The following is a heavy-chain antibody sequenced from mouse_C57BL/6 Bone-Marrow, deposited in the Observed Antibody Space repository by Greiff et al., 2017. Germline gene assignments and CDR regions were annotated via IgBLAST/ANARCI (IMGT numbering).Heavy chain of an antibody. J-gene: IGHJ2*01. CDR3: ASVAIYFDY. V-gene: IGHV1-82*01. CDR2: IYPGDGDT. CDR1: GYAFSSSW. D-gene: IGHD1-1*01. Sequence: VQLQQSGPELVKPGASVKISCKASGYAFSSSWMNWVKQRPGKGLEWIGRIYPGDGDTNYNGKFKGKATLTADKSSRTAYMQLSSLTSEDSAVYFCASVAIYFDYWGQGTTLTVSS.